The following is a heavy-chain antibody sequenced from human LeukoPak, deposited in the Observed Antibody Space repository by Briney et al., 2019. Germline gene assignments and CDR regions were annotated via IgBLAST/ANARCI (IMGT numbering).Heavy chain of an antibody. CDR1: GFTFSSYS. J-gene: IGHJ4*02. CDR2: ISGSGSAM. CDR3: AREQAAAPGYFDY. D-gene: IGHD6-13*01. V-gene: IGHV3-48*01. Sequence: PGGSLRLSCAASGFTFSSYSMNWVRRAPGKGLEWVSYISGSGSAMYYADSVKGRFTISRDNAKNSLYLQMNSLRAEDTAVYYCAREQAAAPGYFDYWGQGTLVTVSS.